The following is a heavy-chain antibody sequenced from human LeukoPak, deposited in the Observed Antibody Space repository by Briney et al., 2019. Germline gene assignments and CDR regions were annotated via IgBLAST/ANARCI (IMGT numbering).Heavy chain of an antibody. D-gene: IGHD3-9*01. Sequence: ASVKVSCKASGYTFTSYYMHWVRQAPGQGLEWMGIINPSGGSTSYAQKFQGRVTMTTDTSTSTAYMELRSLRSDDTAVYYCARELRYFDLAIYYYYYGMDVWGQGTTVTVSS. CDR1: GYTFTSYY. CDR3: ARELRYFDLAIYYYYYGMDV. J-gene: IGHJ6*02. CDR2: INPSGGST. V-gene: IGHV1-46*01.